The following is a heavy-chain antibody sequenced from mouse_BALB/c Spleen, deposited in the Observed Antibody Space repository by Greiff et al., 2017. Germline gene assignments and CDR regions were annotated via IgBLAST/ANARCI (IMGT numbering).Heavy chain of an antibody. CDR2: ISSGGST. CDR1: GFTFSSYA. Sequence: EVQRVESGGGLVKPGGSLKLSCAASGFTFSSYAMSWVRQTPEKRLEWVASISSGGSTYYPDSVKGRFTISRDNARNILYLQMSSLRSEDTAMYYCARGHYYGSSSYAMDYWGQGTSVTVSS. V-gene: IGHV5-6-5*01. D-gene: IGHD1-1*01. J-gene: IGHJ4*01. CDR3: ARGHYYGSSSYAMDY.